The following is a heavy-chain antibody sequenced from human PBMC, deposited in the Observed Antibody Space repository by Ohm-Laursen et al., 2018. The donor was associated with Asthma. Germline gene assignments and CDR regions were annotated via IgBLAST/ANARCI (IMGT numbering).Heavy chain of an antibody. Sequence: SLRLSCAASGFTFSSYAMSWVRQAPGKGLEWVSAISGSGGSTYYADSVKGRFTISRDNSKNTLYLQMNSLRAEDTAVYYCAKGKLRFLEWLSPVDVWGQGTTVTVSS. CDR3: AKGKLRFLEWLSPVDV. V-gene: IGHV3-23*01. CDR2: ISGSGGST. D-gene: IGHD3-3*01. J-gene: IGHJ6*02. CDR1: GFTFSSYA.